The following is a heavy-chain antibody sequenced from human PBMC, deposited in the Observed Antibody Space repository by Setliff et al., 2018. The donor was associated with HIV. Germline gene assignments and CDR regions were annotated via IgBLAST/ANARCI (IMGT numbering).Heavy chain of an antibody. Sequence: GGSLRLSCKASGFTFGDFGMSWVRQAPGKGLEWVAFIRSKGYGGTREYAASVKGRFTISRDDSKSIAYLQMNSLKAEDTAVYYCGRAKSWYYYMDVWGKGTTVTVSS. CDR1: GFTFGDFG. J-gene: IGHJ6*03. CDR3: GRAKSWYYYMDV. V-gene: IGHV3-49*04. D-gene: IGHD3-10*01. CDR2: IRSKGYGGTR.